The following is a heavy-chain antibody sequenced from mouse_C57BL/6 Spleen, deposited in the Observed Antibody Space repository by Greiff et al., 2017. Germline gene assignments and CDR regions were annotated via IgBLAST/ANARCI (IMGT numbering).Heavy chain of an antibody. CDR2: INPNNGGT. J-gene: IGHJ2*01. D-gene: IGHD1-1*01. V-gene: IGHV1-22*01. CDR3: ARSYYGSSGDYFDY. Sequence: EVKLVESGPELVKPGASVKMSCKASGYTFTDYNMHWVKQSHGKSLEWIGYINPNNGGTSYNQKFKGKATLTVNKSSSTAYMELRSLTSEDSAVYYCARSYYGSSGDYFDYWGQGTTLTVSS. CDR1: GYTFTDYN.